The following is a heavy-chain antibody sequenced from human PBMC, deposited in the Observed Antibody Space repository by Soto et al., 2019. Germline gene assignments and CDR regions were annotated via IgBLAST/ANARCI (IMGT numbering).Heavy chain of an antibody. CDR3: AKVRQVAAPGGIDY. CDR2: ITGSGGDT. D-gene: IGHD6-13*01. J-gene: IGHJ4*02. CDR1: GFIFSSYA. V-gene: IGHV3-23*01. Sequence: GGSLRLSCAASGFIFSSYAMGWVRQTPGKGLEWVSAITGSGGDTYYIDSVKGRFAISRDNSKNTLYLQMNSLRAEDTAVYYCAKVRQVAAPGGIDYWGQGTLVTVSS.